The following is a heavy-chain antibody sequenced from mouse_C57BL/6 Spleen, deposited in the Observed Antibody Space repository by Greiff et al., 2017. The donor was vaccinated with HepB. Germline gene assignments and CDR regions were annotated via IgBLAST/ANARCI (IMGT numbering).Heavy chain of an antibody. Sequence: QVQLQQPGAELVKPGASVKLSCKASGYTFTSYWMHWVKQRPGRGLEWIGRIDPNSGGTKYNEKFKSKATLTVDKPSSTAYMQLSSLASEDSEVYNCARKIYDGSYDWFAYWGQGTLVTVSA. V-gene: IGHV1-72*01. CDR1: GYTFTSYW. J-gene: IGHJ3*01. CDR3: ARKIYDGSYDWFAY. D-gene: IGHD2-3*01. CDR2: IDPNSGGT.